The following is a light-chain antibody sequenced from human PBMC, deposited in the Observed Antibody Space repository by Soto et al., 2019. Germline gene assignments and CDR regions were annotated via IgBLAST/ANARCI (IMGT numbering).Light chain of an antibody. V-gene: IGKV3-20*01. CDR3: QQYGTSPRT. J-gene: IGKJ5*01. CDR2: GAS. CDR1: QSVRSTH. Sequence: ESVLKQSPGTLSLSPGERATLSCSASQSVRSTHLAWYQLKPGQAPRLFIYGASSRATGIPDRFSGSGSGTDFTLTISRLEPEDFAVYICQQYGTSPRTFGQGTRLEIK.